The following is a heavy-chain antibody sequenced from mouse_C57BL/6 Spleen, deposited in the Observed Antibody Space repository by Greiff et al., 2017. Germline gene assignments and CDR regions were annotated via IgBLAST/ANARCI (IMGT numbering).Heavy chain of an antibody. D-gene: IGHD1-1*01. CDR3: ARSPYYYGSSPFAY. CDR1: GFTFTDYY. V-gene: IGHV7-3*01. Sequence: EVKLMESGGGLVQPGGSLSLSCAASGFTFTDYYMSWVRQPPGKALEWLGFIRNKANGYTTEYSASVKGRFTISWDNSQSILYLQMNALRAEDSATYYCARSPYYYGSSPFAYWGQGTLVTVSA. J-gene: IGHJ3*01. CDR2: IRNKANGYTT.